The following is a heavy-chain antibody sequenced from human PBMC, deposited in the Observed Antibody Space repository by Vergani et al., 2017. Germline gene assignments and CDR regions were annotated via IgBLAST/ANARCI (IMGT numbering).Heavy chain of an antibody. CDR1: GFTFSSYA. D-gene: IGHD6-6*01. CDR3: AKQAYSSSPGRDYYYYMDV. V-gene: IGHV3-23*01. Sequence: EVQLLESGGGLVQPGGSLRLSCAASGFTFSSYAMSWVRQAPGKGLEWVSAISGSGGSTYYADSVKGRFTISRDNSKNTLYLQMNSLRAEDTAVYYCAKQAYSSSPGRDYYYYMDVWGKGTTVTVSS. J-gene: IGHJ6*03. CDR2: ISGSGGST.